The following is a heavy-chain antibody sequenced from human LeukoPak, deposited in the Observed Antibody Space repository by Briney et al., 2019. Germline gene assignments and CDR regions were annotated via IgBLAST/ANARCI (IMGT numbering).Heavy chain of an antibody. CDR2: IHSSGNT. V-gene: IGHV4-61*09. J-gene: IGHJ5*02. CDR1: GGSISSGSYC. Sequence: SQTLSLTCTVSGGSISSGSYCWSWIRQPAGKGLEWIGHIHSSGNTNYNPSLKSRVTISVDTSKNQFSLKLSSVTAADTAVYYGARQITGYSSSWWFDPWGQGTLVTVSS. D-gene: IGHD6-13*01. CDR3: ARQITGYSSSWWFDP.